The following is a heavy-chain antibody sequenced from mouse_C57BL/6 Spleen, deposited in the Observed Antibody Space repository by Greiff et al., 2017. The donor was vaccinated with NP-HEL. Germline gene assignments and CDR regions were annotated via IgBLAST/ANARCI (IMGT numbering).Heavy chain of an antibody. CDR1: GFNIKNTY. Sequence: EVQLQQSVAELVRPGASVKLSCTASGFNIKNTYMHWVKQRPEQGLEWIGRIDPANGNTKYAPKFQGKATITADTSSNTAYLHLSSLTSEDTAIYYCARNIYYYGSSSWYFDVWGTGTTVTVSS. CDR2: IDPANGNT. CDR3: ARNIYYYGSSSWYFDV. J-gene: IGHJ1*03. V-gene: IGHV14-3*01. D-gene: IGHD1-1*01.